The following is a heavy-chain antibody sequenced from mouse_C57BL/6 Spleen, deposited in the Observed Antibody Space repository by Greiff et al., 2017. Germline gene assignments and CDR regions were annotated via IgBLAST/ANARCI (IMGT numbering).Heavy chain of an antibody. CDR2: ISYDGST. V-gene: IGHV3-6*01. Sequence: EVQVEESGPGLVKPSQSLSLTCSVTGYSITSGYYWNWIRQLPGNKLEWMGYISYDGSTNYNPSLKNRTSITRDTSKNQFFLKFNSVTTEDTATYYCARGRWLLRDCDYWGQGTTLTVSS. D-gene: IGHD2-3*01. J-gene: IGHJ2*01. CDR1: GYSITSGYY. CDR3: ARGRWLLRDCDY.